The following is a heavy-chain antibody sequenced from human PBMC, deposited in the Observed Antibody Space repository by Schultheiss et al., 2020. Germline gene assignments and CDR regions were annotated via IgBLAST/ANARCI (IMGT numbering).Heavy chain of an antibody. D-gene: IGHD5-18*01. CDR2: IYYSGIT. Sequence: SETLSLTCTVSGGSISSGSYYWSWIRQPAGKGLEWIGYIYYSGITNYNPSLKSRVTMSVDTSKNQFSLKLSSVTAADTAVYYCARVGYSYAFDYWGQGTLVTVSS. J-gene: IGHJ4*02. CDR3: ARVGYSYAFDY. CDR1: GGSISSGSYY. V-gene: IGHV4-61*10.